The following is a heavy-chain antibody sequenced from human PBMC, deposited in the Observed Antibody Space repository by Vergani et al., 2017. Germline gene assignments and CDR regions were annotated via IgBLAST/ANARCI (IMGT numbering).Heavy chain of an antibody. J-gene: IGHJ4*02. D-gene: IGHD2-15*01. V-gene: IGHV3-23*01. CDR1: GFTFSACP. Sequence: EVQLLQSGGGVIQPGGSVRLSCAASGFTFSACPMTWVRQAPGKGLEWVSAISARYPSTYYADSVKGRFTISRDNSKNMLYLQMNSLRAEDMAVYYCARLSXDTTPYLQGGYDCWGQGTLVSVSS. CDR3: ARLSXDTTPYLQGGYDC. CDR2: ISARYPST.